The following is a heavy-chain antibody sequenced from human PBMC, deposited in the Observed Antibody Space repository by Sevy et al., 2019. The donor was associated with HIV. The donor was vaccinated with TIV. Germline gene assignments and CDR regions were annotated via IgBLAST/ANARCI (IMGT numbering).Heavy chain of an antibody. V-gene: IGHV3-23*01. CDR1: GFSFSGYV. CDR2: ISGSGGST. CDR3: AKDRRIAVAGLFQH. D-gene: IGHD6-19*01. J-gene: IGHJ1*01. Sequence: GGSLRLSCAASGFSFSGYVMNWVRQAPGKGLEWVSAISGSGGSTYYADSVKGRFTISRDNSKNTLYLQMNSLRAEDTAVYYCAKDRRIAVAGLFQHWGQGTLVTVSS.